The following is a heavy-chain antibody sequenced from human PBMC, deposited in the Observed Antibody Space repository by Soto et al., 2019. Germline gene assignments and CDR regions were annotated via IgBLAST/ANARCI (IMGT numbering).Heavy chain of an antibody. J-gene: IGHJ6*02. CDR2: INHSGST. CDR3: AGFGELFLDV. D-gene: IGHD3-10*01. Sequence: QVQLQQWGAGLLKPSETLSLTCAVYGGSFSGYYWSWIRQPPGKGLEWIGEINHSGSTNYNPSLKSRVTISVDTSKNQVSLKLSSVTAADTAVYYCAGFGELFLDVWGQGTTVTVSS. V-gene: IGHV4-34*01. CDR1: GGSFSGYY.